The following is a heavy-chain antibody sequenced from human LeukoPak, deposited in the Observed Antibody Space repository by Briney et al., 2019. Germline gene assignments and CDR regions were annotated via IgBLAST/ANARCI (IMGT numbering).Heavy chain of an antibody. V-gene: IGHV4-59*08. CDR3: ARQYSGSYLGDYFDY. CDR1: GGSISSYY. D-gene: IGHD1-26*01. Sequence: SETLSLTCTVSGGSISSYYWSWIRQPPGKGLEWIGYIYYSGGTNYNPSLKSRVTISVDTSKNQFSLKLSSVTAADTAVYYCARQYSGSYLGDYFDYWGQGTLVTVSS. J-gene: IGHJ4*02. CDR2: IYYSGGT.